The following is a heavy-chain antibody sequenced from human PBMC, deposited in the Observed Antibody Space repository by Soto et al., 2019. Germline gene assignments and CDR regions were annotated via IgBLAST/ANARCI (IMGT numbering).Heavy chain of an antibody. J-gene: IGHJ4*02. D-gene: IGHD6-13*01. CDR3: ARLQPPGIAAAGTKVFGY. Sequence: GESLKISCKGSGYSFTSYWISWVRQMPGKGLEWMGRIDPSDSYTNYSPSFQGHVTISADKSISTAYLQWSSLKASDTAMYYCARLQPPGIAAAGTKVFGYWGPGTLVTVSS. CDR1: GYSFTSYW. CDR2: IDPSDSYT. V-gene: IGHV5-10-1*01.